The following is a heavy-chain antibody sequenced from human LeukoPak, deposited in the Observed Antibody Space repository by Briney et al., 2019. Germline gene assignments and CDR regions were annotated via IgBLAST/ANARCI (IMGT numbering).Heavy chain of an antibody. CDR1: GGALSSGGYH. CDR3: AGVVNWFDP. CDR2: IYYSGNT. D-gene: IGHD2-21*01. V-gene: IGHV4-31*11. J-gene: IGHJ5*02. Sequence: SQTLSLTCAVFGGALSSGGYHRTWVRQHPGKGLEWIGYIYYSGNTYYNPSLKSRVTMSVDTSKNQFSLKLSSVTAADTAVYFCAGVVNWFDPWGQGTLVTVSS.